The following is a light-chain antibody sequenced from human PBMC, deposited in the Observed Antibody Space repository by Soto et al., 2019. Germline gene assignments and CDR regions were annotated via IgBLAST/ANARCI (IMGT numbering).Light chain of an antibody. Sequence: EIVLTQSPGTLSLSPGERATLSCRASQSVSSSYLARYQQKPGQAPRLLIYDASNRATGIPARFSGSGSGTDSTLTISSLRSEDFAVYYCQQYNNWPYTFGQGTKVDIK. CDR1: QSVSSSY. CDR3: QQYNNWPYT. V-gene: IGKV3-15*01. CDR2: DAS. J-gene: IGKJ2*01.